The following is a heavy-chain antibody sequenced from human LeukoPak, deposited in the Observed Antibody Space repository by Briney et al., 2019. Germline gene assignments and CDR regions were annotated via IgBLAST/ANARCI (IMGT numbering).Heavy chain of an antibody. CDR1: GFTFSSYA. CDR3: AKEPAAGSYYFDY. J-gene: IGHJ4*02. D-gene: IGHD6-19*01. Sequence: GSLKLSCTASGFTFSSYAMNWVRQATGKGLEWISSINASSGSTYYAHTVKGRITISRDTSKNTLYMQMSSLRAEDTAVYYCAKEPAAGSYYFDYWGEGTLVTVSS. V-gene: IGHV3-23*01. CDR2: INASSGST.